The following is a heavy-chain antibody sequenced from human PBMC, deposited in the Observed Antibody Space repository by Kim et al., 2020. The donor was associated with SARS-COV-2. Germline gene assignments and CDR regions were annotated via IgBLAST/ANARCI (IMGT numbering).Heavy chain of an antibody. CDR1: GFTFSSYS. Sequence: GGSLRLSCAASGFTFSSYSMNWVRQAPRKGLEWVSSISSSSSYIYYADSVKGRFTISRDNAKNSLYMQMNSLRAEDTAVYYCARDPITGNFDYWGQGTLVSVSS. D-gene: IGHD2-8*02. CDR2: ISSSSSYI. J-gene: IGHJ4*02. V-gene: IGHV3-21*01. CDR3: ARDPITGNFDY.